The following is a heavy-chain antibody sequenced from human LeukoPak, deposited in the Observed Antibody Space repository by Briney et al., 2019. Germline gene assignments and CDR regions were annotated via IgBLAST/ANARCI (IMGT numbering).Heavy chain of an antibody. J-gene: IGHJ5*02. Sequence: KPSETLSLTCAVYGGSFSGYYWSWIRQRPGKGLEWIGEINHSGSTNYNPSLKSRVTISVDTSKNQFSLKLSSVTAADTAVYYCARDKDFWAWGQGTLVTVSS. CDR2: INHSGST. V-gene: IGHV4-34*01. CDR3: ARDKDFWA. D-gene: IGHD3-3*01. CDR1: GGSFSGYY.